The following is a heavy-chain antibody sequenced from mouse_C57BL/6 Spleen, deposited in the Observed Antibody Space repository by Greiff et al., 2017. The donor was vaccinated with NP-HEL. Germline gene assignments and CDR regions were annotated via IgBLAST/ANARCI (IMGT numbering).Heavy chain of an antibody. V-gene: IGHV1-85*01. D-gene: IGHD1-1*01. J-gene: IGHJ2*01. CDR3: ARCTTVVSFDY. CDR1: GYTFTSYD. CDR2: IYPRDGST. Sequence: VQLQQSGPELVKPGASVKLSCKASGYTFTSYDINWVKQRPGQGLEWIGWIYPRDGSTKYNEKFKGKATLTVDTYSRTAYMELPSLTSEDSAVYLCARCTTVVSFDYWGQGTTLTVSS.